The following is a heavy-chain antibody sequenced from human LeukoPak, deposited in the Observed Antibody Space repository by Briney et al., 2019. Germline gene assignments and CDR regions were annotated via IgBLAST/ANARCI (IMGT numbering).Heavy chain of an antibody. Sequence: GGSLRLSCAASGFTLSRYWMHWVRQAPGKGLVWVSRISMDGSRTSYADSVKGRITISRDNAKNTVCLQMNSLRAEDTAVYYCARNTDFFDIWGQGTMATVSS. CDR2: ISMDGSRT. CDR1: GFTLSRYW. D-gene: IGHD3/OR15-3a*01. V-gene: IGHV3-74*01. J-gene: IGHJ3*02. CDR3: ARNTDFFDI.